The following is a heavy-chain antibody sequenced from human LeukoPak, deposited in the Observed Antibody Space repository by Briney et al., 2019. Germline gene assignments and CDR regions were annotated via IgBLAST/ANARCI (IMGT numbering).Heavy chain of an antibody. V-gene: IGHV4-34*01. CDR3: AKDGGYNYGSFDY. CDR1: GGSFSGYY. CDR2: INHSGST. J-gene: IGHJ4*02. D-gene: IGHD5-18*01. Sequence: PSETLSLTCAVYGGSFSGYYWSWIRQPPGKGLEWIGEINHSGSTNYNPSLKSRVTISVDTSKNQFSLKLSSVTAEDTAVYSCAKDGGYNYGSFDYWGQGTLVTVSS.